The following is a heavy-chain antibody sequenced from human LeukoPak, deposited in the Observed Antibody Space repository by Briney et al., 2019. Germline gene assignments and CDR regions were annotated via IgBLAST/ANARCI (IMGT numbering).Heavy chain of an antibody. CDR3: ARGLGKRFYP. D-gene: IGHD1-26*01. V-gene: IGHV4-34*01. Sequence: PSETLSLTCAVYGGSFSGYYWSWIRQPPRKGLEWIGEINHSGSTNYNPSLKSRVTISVDTSKGESSLKLSSVSAADWAVYCCARGLGKRFYPWGQGTLVTVCS. CDR2: INHSGST. J-gene: IGHJ5*02. CDR1: GGSFSGYY.